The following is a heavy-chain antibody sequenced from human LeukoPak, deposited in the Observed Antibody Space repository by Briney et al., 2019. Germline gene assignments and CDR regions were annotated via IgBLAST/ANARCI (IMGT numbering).Heavy chain of an antibody. V-gene: IGHV1-24*01. CDR1: DHTLIQLA. D-gene: IGHD3-3*01. Sequence: ASVKVSCKVVDHTLIQLAIHWVRQAPGKGPEWMGGHDPEEGKTIYAQKFQDRLTMTEDTSTDTAYMQLGSLRSADTALYFCVTMKQDRFDGRGPFDLWGQGSLVIVSS. CDR2: HDPEEGKT. J-gene: IGHJ4*02. CDR3: VTMKQDRFDGRGPFDL.